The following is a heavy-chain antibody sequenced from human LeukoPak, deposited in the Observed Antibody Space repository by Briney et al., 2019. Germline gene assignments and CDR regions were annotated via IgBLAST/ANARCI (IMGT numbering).Heavy chain of an antibody. CDR1: GFTFSSYW. V-gene: IGHV3-21*01. J-gene: IGHJ4*02. D-gene: IGHD5-12*01. Sequence: PGGSLRLSCAASGFTFSSYWMSWVRQAPGKGLEWVSSISSSSSYIYYADSVKGRFTISRDNAKNSLYLQMNSLRAEDTAVYYCARDSPTKNFDYWGQGTLVTVSS. CDR3: ARDSPTKNFDY. CDR2: ISSSSSYI.